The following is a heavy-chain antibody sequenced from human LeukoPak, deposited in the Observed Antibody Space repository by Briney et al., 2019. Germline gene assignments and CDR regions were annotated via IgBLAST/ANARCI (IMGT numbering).Heavy chain of an antibody. CDR3: ARSAVTVHYYYYYYMDV. J-gene: IGHJ6*03. D-gene: IGHD2/OR15-2a*01. Sequence: SETLSLTCTVSGGSISSHYWSWIRQPPGKGLEWIGYTYYSGSTNYNPSLKSRVTISVDTSKNQFSLKLSSVTAADTAVYYCARSAVTVHYYYYYYMDVWGKGTTVTVSS. V-gene: IGHV4-59*11. CDR2: TYYSGST. CDR1: GGSISSHY.